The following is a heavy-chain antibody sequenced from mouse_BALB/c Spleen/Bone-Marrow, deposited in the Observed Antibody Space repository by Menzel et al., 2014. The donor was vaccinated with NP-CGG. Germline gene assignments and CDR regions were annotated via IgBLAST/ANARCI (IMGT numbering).Heavy chain of an antibody. D-gene: IGHD1-1*01. V-gene: IGHV14-3*02. CDR1: GFNIKDTY. CDR2: IDPANGNT. CDR3: AMYYYGSSLFAY. J-gene: IGHJ3*01. Sequence: EVQRVESGAELVKPGASVKLSCTASGFNIKDTYMHWVKQRPEQGLEWIGRIDPANGNTKYDPKFQGKATITADTSSNTAYLQLSSLTSEDTAVYYCAMYYYGSSLFAYWGQGTLVTVSA.